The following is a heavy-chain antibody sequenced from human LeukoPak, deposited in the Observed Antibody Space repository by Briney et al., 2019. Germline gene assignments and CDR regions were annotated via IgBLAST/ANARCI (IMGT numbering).Heavy chain of an antibody. CDR1: GFTFSSYG. J-gene: IGHJ4*02. Sequence: PGGSLRLSCAASGFTFSSYGMNWVRQAPGKGLEWVASIRSDGSDKKYADSVTGRFTISRDNSKNTLYLQMNSLRAEDTAVYYCAKLYSSSSSLVYWGQGTLVTVSS. V-gene: IGHV3-30*02. CDR2: IRSDGSDK. CDR3: AKLYSSSSSLVY. D-gene: IGHD6-6*01.